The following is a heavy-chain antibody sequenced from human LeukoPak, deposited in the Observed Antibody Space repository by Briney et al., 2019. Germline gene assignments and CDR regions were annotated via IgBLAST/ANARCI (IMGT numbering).Heavy chain of an antibody. CDR1: GYTFTSYD. D-gene: IGHD3-22*01. Sequence: ASVKVSCKASGYTFTSYDINWVRQATGQGLEWMGWMNPNSGNTGYAQKFQGRVTITADESTSTAYMELSSLRSEDTAVYYCASKRIYDSSGYTLAYYYYMDVWGKGTTVTISS. CDR2: MNPNSGNT. V-gene: IGHV1-8*01. J-gene: IGHJ6*03. CDR3: ASKRIYDSSGYTLAYYYYMDV.